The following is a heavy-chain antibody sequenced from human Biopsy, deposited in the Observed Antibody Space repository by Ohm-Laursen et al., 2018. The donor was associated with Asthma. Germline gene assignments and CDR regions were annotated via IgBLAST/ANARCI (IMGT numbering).Heavy chain of an antibody. V-gene: IGHV3-23*01. CDR3: AKGMDTFDI. D-gene: IGHD5-18*01. J-gene: IGHJ3*02. CDR2: ISASGNST. CDR1: GFTFSNYA. Sequence: SLRLSCTASGFTFSNYAVSWVRQAPGKGPERVSTISASGNSTYYGDSVKGRFNISRDNSKNTLFLHMNSLRADDTAVYYCAKGMDTFDIWGQGTLVTVSS.